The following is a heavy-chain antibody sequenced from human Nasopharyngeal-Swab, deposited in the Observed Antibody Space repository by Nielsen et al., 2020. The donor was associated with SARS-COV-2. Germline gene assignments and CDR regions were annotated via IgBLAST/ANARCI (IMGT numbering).Heavy chain of an antibody. J-gene: IGHJ6*02. CDR1: GYTFTSYG. D-gene: IGHD3-3*01. Sequence: ASVKVSCKASGYTFTSYGISWVRQAPGQGLEWMGWISAYNGNTNYAQKLQGRVTMTTDTSTSPAYMELRSLRSDDTAVYYCARALYDFWSGYYTENYGMDVWGQGTTVTVSS. CDR3: ARALYDFWSGYYTENYGMDV. CDR2: ISAYNGNT. V-gene: IGHV1-18*01.